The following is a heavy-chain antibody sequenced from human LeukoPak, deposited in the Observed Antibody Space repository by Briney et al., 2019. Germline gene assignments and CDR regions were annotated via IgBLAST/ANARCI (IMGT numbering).Heavy chain of an antibody. J-gene: IGHJ6*02. CDR3: VCITMVRGVITGYGMDV. CDR1: GYTFTSYD. Sequence: ASVKVSCKASGYTFTSYDINWVRQATGQGLEWMGWMNPNSGNTGYAQKFQGRVTMTRNTSISTAYMELSSLRSEDTAVYYCVCITMVRGVITGYGMDVWGQGTTVTVSS. V-gene: IGHV1-8*01. D-gene: IGHD3-10*01. CDR2: MNPNSGNT.